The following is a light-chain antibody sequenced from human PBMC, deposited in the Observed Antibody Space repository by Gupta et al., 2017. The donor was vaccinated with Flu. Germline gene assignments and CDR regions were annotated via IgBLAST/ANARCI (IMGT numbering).Light chain of an antibody. J-gene: IGKJ2*01. CDR2: KAY. CDR3: QHNHNYPIT. CDR1: PSIITW. V-gene: IGKV1-5*03. Sequence: DILRTQTPSILSASVVDRVPITCLASPSIITWLAWYQQKSGKAPTVLIYKAYTVKSGVPSRFSGSGSGTEFTLTISGLQPDDFATYYCQHNHNYPITFGQGTKVEIK.